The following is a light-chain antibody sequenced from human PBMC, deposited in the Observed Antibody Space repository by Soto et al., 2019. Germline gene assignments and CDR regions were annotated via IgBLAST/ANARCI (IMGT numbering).Light chain of an antibody. CDR2: DVS. J-gene: IGLJ2*01. CDR1: SSDVGGYKY. CDR3: SSYTSSSTVV. V-gene: IGLV2-14*01. Sequence: QSALTQPASVSGSPGQSITISCTGTSSDVGGYKYVSWYQQHPGKAPKLMIYDVSNRPSGVSNRFSGSKSGNTASLTISGLQAEDEADYYCSSYTSSSTVVFGGGTKLTGL.